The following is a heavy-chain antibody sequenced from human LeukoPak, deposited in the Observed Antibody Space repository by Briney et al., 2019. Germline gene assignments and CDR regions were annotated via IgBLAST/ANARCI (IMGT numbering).Heavy chain of an antibody. D-gene: IGHD6-13*01. Sequence: SVKVSCKTSGGSFSSFAVSWVRQAPGQGLEWMGRIIPILKIAKYAQKFQGRVTITADTATTTAYMELTSLRSEDTAVYYCASLAPYSSPNRYAFDIWGQGTMVTVSS. CDR3: ASLAPYSSPNRYAFDI. CDR2: IIPILKIA. V-gene: IGHV1-69*04. J-gene: IGHJ3*02. CDR1: GGSFSSFA.